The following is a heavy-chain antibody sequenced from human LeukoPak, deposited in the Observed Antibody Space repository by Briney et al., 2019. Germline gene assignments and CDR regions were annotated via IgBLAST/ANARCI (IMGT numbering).Heavy chain of an antibody. CDR2: VYYSSST. J-gene: IGHJ4*02. Sequence: SETLSLTCVLSGASISSSDYYWAWIRQPPGKGLEWIGTVYYSSSTYYNPSLKSRLTISVDTSNNSISLKVTSLTAADTAVYYCARHGNWEPFDYWGQGSLVTVSS. CDR3: ARHGNWEPFDY. V-gene: IGHV4-39*01. CDR1: GASISSSDYY. D-gene: IGHD1-1*01.